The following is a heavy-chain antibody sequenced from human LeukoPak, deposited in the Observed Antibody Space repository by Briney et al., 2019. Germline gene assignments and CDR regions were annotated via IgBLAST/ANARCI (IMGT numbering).Heavy chain of an antibody. CDR1: GYSISSGSYY. J-gene: IGHJ4*02. D-gene: IGHD3-22*01. V-gene: IGHV4-61*02. Sequence: SETLSLTCTVSGYSISSGSYYWSWIRQPAGKGLEWIGRIYTSGSTNYNPSLKSRVTISVDTSKNQFSLKLSSVTAADTAVYYCARGAYYYDSSGYPWDYFDYWGQGTLVTVSS. CDR2: IYTSGST. CDR3: ARGAYYYDSSGYPWDYFDY.